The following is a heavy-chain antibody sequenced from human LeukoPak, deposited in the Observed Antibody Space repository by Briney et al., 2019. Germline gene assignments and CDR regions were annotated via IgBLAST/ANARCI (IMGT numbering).Heavy chain of an antibody. Sequence: WIRQPPGKGLEWVAVISYDGSNKYYADSVKGRFTISRDNSKNTLYLQMNSLRAEDTAVYYCARDVRVRGVIPHFDYWGQGTLVTVSS. CDR2: ISYDGSNK. V-gene: IGHV3-30*04. CDR3: ARDVRVRGVIPHFDY. D-gene: IGHD3-10*01. J-gene: IGHJ4*02.